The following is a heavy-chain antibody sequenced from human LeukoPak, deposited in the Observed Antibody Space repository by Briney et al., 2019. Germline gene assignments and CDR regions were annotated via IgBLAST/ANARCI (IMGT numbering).Heavy chain of an antibody. V-gene: IGHV1-69*04. D-gene: IGHD3-22*01. CDR1: GGTFSSYA. J-gene: IGHJ4*02. CDR3: ARVNYYDSSGYGGGY. CDR2: IIPILGIA. Sequence: SVRVSCKASGGTFSSYAISWVRQAPGQGLEWMGRIIPILGIANYAQKFQGRVTITADKSTSTAYMELSSLRSEDTAVYYCARVNYYDSSGYGGGYWGQGALVTVSS.